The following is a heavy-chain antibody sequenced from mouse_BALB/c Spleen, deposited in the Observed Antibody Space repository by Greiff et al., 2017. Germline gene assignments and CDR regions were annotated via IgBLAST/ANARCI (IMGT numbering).Heavy chain of an antibody. D-gene: IGHD2-4*01. V-gene: IGHV1-18*01. J-gene: IGHJ2*01. CDR1: GYTFTDYN. Sequence: EVQLQQSGPELVKPGASVKIPCKASGYTFTDYNMDWVKQSHGKSLEWIGDINPNNGGTIYNQKFKGKATLTVDKSSSTAYMELRSLTSEDTAVYYCARSMITTGRTVHYFDYWGQGTTLTVSS. CDR3: ARSMITTGRTVHYFDY. CDR2: INPNNGGT.